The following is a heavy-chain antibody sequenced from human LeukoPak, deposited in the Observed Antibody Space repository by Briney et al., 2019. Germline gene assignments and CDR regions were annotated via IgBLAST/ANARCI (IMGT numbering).Heavy chain of an antibody. Sequence: GGSLRLSCTASGFSFGDYSMNWVRQAPGKGLEWISYISSSSTIYYADSVKGRFTISRDNAKNSLYLQLNSLRAEDTAVYYCARVLHKRNYDSSDYYGSWGQGTLVTVSS. D-gene: IGHD3-22*01. CDR1: GFSFGDYS. CDR3: ARVLHKRNYDSSDYYGS. CDR2: ISSSSTI. V-gene: IGHV3-69-1*01. J-gene: IGHJ5*02.